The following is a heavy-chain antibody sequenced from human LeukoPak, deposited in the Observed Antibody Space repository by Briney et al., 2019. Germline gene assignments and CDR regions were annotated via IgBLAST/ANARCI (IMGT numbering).Heavy chain of an antibody. D-gene: IGHD3-10*01. J-gene: IGHJ4*02. V-gene: IGHV4-38-2*02. CDR1: GYSISSGYY. CDR3: ARITMVRGVIIVRLGYYFDY. Sequence: SETLSLTCTVSGYSISSGYYWGWLRQPPGKGLEWIGSIYHSGSTYYNPSLKSRVTISVDTSKNQFSLKLSSVTAADTAVYYCARITMVRGVIIVRLGYYFDYWGQGTLVTVSS. CDR2: IYHSGST.